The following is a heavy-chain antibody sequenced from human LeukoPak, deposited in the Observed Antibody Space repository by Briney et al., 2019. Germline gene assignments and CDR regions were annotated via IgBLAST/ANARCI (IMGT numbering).Heavy chain of an antibody. D-gene: IGHD3-22*01. J-gene: IGHJ3*02. Sequence: PSETPSLTCTVSGGSISSSSYYWGWIRQPPGKGLEWIGSTHYSGNTYYNPSLKSRVTISVDTSKNQFSLKLSSVTAADTAVYYCARTYYDSSDIYAFDIWGQGTMVTVSS. CDR3: ARTYYDSSDIYAFDI. V-gene: IGHV4-39*01. CDR2: THYSGNT. CDR1: GGSISSSSYY.